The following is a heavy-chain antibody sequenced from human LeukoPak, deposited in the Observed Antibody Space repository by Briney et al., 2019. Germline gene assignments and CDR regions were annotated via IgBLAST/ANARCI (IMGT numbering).Heavy chain of an antibody. CDR1: GFTFSSYA. V-gene: IGHV3-23*01. CDR3: ASSGISSWSYFLH. Sequence: PGGSLRLSCAASGFTFSSYAMSWVRQAPGKGLEWVSDISGSGGSTFYGDSAKGRFTISRDNSKNTLYLQMSGLRGEDTAIYYCASSGISSWSYFLHWGQGTLVIVSS. CDR2: ISGSGGST. J-gene: IGHJ1*01. D-gene: IGHD6-13*01.